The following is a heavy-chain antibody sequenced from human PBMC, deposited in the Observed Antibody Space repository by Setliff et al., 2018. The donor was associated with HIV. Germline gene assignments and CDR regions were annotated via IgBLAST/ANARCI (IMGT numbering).Heavy chain of an antibody. CDR2: ISSSSESI. CDR3: VRCGLYDNYYAFDE. Sequence: GESLKISCAASGFTFSTYSINWVRQAPGQGLEWVSFISSSSESISYADSVKGRFTISRDNGKNSLYLQMNSLRAEDTAMYYCVRCGLYDNYYAFDEWGQGTLVTVSS. CDR1: GFTFSTYS. D-gene: IGHD3-22*01. V-gene: IGHV3-48*01. J-gene: IGHJ3*01.